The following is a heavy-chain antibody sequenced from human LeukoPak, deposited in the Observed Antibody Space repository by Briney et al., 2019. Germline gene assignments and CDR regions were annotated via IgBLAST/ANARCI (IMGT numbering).Heavy chain of an antibody. J-gene: IGHJ4*02. CDR1: GFTFSSYS. Sequence: GGSLRLSCAASGFTFSSYSMNWVRQAPGKGLEWVSSISSSSSYIYYADSVKGRFSISRDNAKNSLYLQMNSLRAEDTAVYYCARDNGGYGFDYWGQGTLVTVSS. V-gene: IGHV3-21*01. D-gene: IGHD5-12*01. CDR3: ARDNGGYGFDY. CDR2: ISSSSSYI.